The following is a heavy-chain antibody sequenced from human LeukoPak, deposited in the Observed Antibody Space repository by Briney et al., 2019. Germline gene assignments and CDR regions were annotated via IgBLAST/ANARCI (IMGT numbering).Heavy chain of an antibody. J-gene: IGHJ4*02. CDR2: ISYDGSNK. D-gene: IGHD1-26*01. CDR3: AKDLAVGDY. V-gene: IGHV3-30-3*01. Sequence: PGRSLRLSCAASGFTFSSYAMHWVRQAPGKGLEWVAVISYDGSNKYYADSVKGRFTISRDNSKNTLYLQMNSLRAEDTAVYYCAKDLAVGDYWGQGTLVTVSS. CDR1: GFTFSSYA.